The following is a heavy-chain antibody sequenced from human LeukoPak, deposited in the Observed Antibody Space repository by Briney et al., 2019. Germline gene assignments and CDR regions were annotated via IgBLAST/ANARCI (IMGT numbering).Heavy chain of an antibody. J-gene: IGHJ5*02. D-gene: IGHD6-13*01. CDR1: GYSFNNYW. CDR3: ARHREGYSSNWSWFDP. V-gene: IGHV5-51*01. Sequence: GESLKISCKGSGYSFNNYWIAWVRQVPGKGLEWMGIIYPGDSDTRYSPSFQGQVTISADKSINTAHVQWSSLKASDTATYYCARHREGYSSNWSWFDPWGQGTLVTVSS. CDR2: IYPGDSDT.